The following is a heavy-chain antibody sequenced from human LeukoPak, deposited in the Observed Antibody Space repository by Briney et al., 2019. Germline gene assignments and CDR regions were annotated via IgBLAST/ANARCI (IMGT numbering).Heavy chain of an antibody. J-gene: IGHJ4*02. Sequence: GGSLRLSCAASGLTFSSYGMSWVRQAPGRGLEWVSAISTTGGTTYYADSVRGRFTISRDNSRNTLYLQMNSLRAEDTAVYYCARGGHLSFPDYWGQGTLVTVSS. CDR2: ISTTGGTT. CDR1: GLTFSSYG. D-gene: IGHD2/OR15-2a*01. CDR3: ARGGHLSFPDY. V-gene: IGHV3-23*01.